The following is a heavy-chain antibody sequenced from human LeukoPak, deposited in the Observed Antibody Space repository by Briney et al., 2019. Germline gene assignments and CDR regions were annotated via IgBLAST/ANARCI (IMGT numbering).Heavy chain of an antibody. CDR3: ARARYCSGGSCYFDY. CDR2: IYPGDSDT. J-gene: IGHJ4*02. D-gene: IGHD2-15*01. Sequence: GESLKISCKGSGYSFTSYWIGWVRPMPEKGLEWMGIIYPGDSDTRYSPSFQGQVTISADKSISTAYLQWSSLKASDTAMYYCARARYCSGGSCYFDYWGQGTLVTVSS. CDR1: GYSFTSYW. V-gene: IGHV5-51*01.